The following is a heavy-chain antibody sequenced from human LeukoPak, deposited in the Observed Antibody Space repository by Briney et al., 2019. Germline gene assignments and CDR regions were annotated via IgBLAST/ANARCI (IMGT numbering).Heavy chain of an antibody. CDR3: ACSSGWYYFDY. Sequence: GGSLRLSCAASGFTFSSYWMSWVRQAPGKGLEWVSSITSSSTYIYYADSVKGRFTISRDNAKNSLYLQMNSLRAEDTAVYYCACSSGWYYFDYWGQGTLGTVS. J-gene: IGHJ4*02. CDR1: GFTFSSYW. D-gene: IGHD6-19*01. CDR2: ITSSSTYI. V-gene: IGHV3-21*01.